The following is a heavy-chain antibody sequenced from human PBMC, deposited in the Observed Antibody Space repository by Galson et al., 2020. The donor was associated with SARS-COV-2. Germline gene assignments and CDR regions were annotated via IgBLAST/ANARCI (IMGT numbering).Heavy chain of an antibody. V-gene: IGHV4-31*02. CDR2: IYYSGST. CDR3: AGRDGYSYGETYYYYMDV. Sequence: VSGDSISSGGYYWSWIRQHPGKGLEWIGYIYYSGSTYYNPSLKSRVTISVDTSKNQFSLKLSSVTAADTAMYYCAGRDGYSYGETYYYYMDVWGKGTTVTISS. D-gene: IGHD5-18*01. CDR1: GDSISSGGYY. J-gene: IGHJ6*03.